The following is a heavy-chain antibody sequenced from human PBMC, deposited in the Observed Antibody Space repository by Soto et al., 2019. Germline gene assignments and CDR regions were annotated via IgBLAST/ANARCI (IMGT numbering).Heavy chain of an antibody. Sequence: ASVKVSCKASGYTFTSYGISWVRQAPGQGLEWMEWISAYNGNTNYAQKLQGRVTMTTDTSTSTAYMELRSLRSDDTAVYYCARMPKAPYYYYYGMDVWGQGTTVTVSS. J-gene: IGHJ6*02. CDR3: ARMPKAPYYYYYGMDV. D-gene: IGHD2-2*01. V-gene: IGHV1-18*01. CDR1: GYTFTSYG. CDR2: ISAYNGNT.